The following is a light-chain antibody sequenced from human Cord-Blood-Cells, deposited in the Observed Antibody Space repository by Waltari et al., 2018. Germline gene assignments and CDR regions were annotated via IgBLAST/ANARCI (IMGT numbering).Light chain of an antibody. CDR1: QGVSSY. Sequence: EIVLTQSPATLSLSPGERATLSCRAGQGVSSYLAWYQQKPGHAPRLLIYDASNRATGIPARFSGSGPGTDFTLTISSLEPEDFAVYYCQQRSNWHGLTFGQGTRLEIK. V-gene: IGKV3D-11*01. CDR3: QQRSNWHGLT. CDR2: DAS. J-gene: IGKJ5*01.